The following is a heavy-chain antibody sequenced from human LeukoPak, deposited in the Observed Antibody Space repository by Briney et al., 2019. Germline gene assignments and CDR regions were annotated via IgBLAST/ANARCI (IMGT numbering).Heavy chain of an antibody. V-gene: IGHV4-59*08. Sequence: SETLSLTCTVSGDSISSYYWSWIRQPPGKGLEWIGYIYNSGSPNYNPSLKSRVSISVDTSKNQFSLRLSSVTAADTAMYYCARHYADYTDPYTFDIWGQGTMVTVSS. CDR1: GDSISSYY. D-gene: IGHD4-17*01. J-gene: IGHJ3*02. CDR2: IYNSGSP. CDR3: ARHYADYTDPYTFDI.